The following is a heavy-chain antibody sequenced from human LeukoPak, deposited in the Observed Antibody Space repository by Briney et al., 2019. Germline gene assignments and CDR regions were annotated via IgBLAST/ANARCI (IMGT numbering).Heavy chain of an antibody. D-gene: IGHD3-10*01. J-gene: IGHJ6*02. V-gene: IGHV1-18*01. CDR3: ARDIMVRGALGYYGMDV. Sequence: ASVTVSCTASGYTFTSYGISWVRQAPGQGLEWMGWISAYNGNTNYAQKLQGRVTMTTDTSTSTAYMELRSLRSDDTAVYYCARDIMVRGALGYYGMDVWGQGTTVTVSS. CDR1: GYTFTSYG. CDR2: ISAYNGNT.